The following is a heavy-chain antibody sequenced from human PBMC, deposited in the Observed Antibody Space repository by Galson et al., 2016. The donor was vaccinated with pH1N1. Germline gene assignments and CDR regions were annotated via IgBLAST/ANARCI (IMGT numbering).Heavy chain of an antibody. CDR3: APQPSGEGFAP. Sequence: PALVKPTQTLTLTCTFSGISDMRVSWFRQPPGKALEWLARIDWDDEKFYSPSLKTRLTISKDTSRTHVVLIMTNMAPVDTATYYCAPQPSGEGFAPWGQGILVTVSS. J-gene: IGHJ5*01. V-gene: IGHV2-70*04. CDR1: GISDMR. CDR2: IDWDDEK. D-gene: IGHD3-16*01.